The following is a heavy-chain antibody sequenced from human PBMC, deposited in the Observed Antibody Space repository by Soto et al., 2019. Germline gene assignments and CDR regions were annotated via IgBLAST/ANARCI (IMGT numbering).Heavy chain of an antibody. Sequence: SETLSLTCAVSGGSISSGGYSWSWIRQPPGKGLECIGYIYHSGSTYYNPSLKSRVTISVDRSKNQLSLKLSSVTAADTAVYYCARGTTTVTTFDYWGQGTLVTVSS. V-gene: IGHV4-30-2*01. CDR3: ARGTTTVTTFDY. J-gene: IGHJ4*02. CDR2: IYHSGST. D-gene: IGHD4-17*01. CDR1: GGSISSGGYS.